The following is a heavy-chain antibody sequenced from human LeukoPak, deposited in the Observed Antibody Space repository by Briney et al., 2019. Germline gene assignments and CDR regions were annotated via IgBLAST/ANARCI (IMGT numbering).Heavy chain of an antibody. CDR1: GFTFSGYW. CDR2: IKGDGSDT. D-gene: IGHD1/OR15-1a*01. CDR3: ARDPRNKGFDP. J-gene: IGHJ5*02. V-gene: IGHV3-74*01. Sequence: GGSMTLSCAASGFTFSGYWMHWARQAPGKGLVWVACIKGDGSDTGYADSLKGRFTISRDNAKKMLYLQMNSLRVEDTAVYYSARDPRNKGFDPWGQGTQVTVSA.